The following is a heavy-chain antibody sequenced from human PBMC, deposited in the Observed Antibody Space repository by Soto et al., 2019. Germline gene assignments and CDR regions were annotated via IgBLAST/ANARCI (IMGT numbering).Heavy chain of an antibody. CDR2: IWYDGVNK. V-gene: IGHV3-33*01. CDR1: GFTFSVYG. J-gene: IGHJ4*02. D-gene: IGHD4-17*01. Sequence: QVQLVESGGGMVQPGRSLRLSCAASGFTFSVYGMHWVRQAPGKGLEWLAVIWYDGVNKDYADSVKGRFTISRDKSKNTLYLQMNSLRGEDTAVYYCAGDPSTGTRDFDYWGQGTLVTVSS. CDR3: AGDPSTGTRDFDY.